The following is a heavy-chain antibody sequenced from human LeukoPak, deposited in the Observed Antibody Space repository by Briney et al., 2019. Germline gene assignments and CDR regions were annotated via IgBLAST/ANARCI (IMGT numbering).Heavy chain of an antibody. CDR2: IYYSGNT. J-gene: IGHJ4*02. Sequence: SETPSLTCTVSGYSISSGYYWAWIRQPPGKGLEWIGSIYYSGNTYYNPSLKSRVTISLDTSKNQFSLKLSSVTAADTAVYYCARGELWLDYWGQGTLVTVSS. CDR3: ARGELWLDY. V-gene: IGHV4-38-2*02. D-gene: IGHD5-18*01. CDR1: GYSISSGYY.